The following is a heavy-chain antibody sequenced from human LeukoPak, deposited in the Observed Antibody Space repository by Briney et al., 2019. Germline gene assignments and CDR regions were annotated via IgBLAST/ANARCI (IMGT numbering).Heavy chain of an antibody. CDR3: ATVRITMVRGDLYGMDV. D-gene: IGHD3-10*01. J-gene: IGHJ6*02. Sequence: ASVKVSCKVSGYALTELSMHWVRQAPGKGLEWMGGLDPEDGETIYAQKFQGRVTMTEDTSTDTAYMELSSLRSEDTAVYYCATVRITMVRGDLYGMDVWGQGTTVTVSS. CDR1: GYALTELS. CDR2: LDPEDGET. V-gene: IGHV1-24*01.